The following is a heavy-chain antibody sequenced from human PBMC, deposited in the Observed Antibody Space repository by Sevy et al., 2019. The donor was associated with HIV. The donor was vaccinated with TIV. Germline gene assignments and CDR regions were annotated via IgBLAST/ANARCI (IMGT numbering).Heavy chain of an antibody. CDR3: AKGLGMVQGALLSDDI. CDR1: RFTFSTYG. D-gene: IGHD3-10*01. J-gene: IGHJ3*02. CDR2: IRYDGSTK. V-gene: IGHV3-30*02. Sequence: GGSLRLSCAASRFTFSTYGMHWVRQAPGKGLEWVAFIRYDGSTKYYGDSVKGRFTISRDNSKNTLYLQMNSLRAEDTAVSYCAKGLGMVQGALLSDDIWGQGTMVTVSS.